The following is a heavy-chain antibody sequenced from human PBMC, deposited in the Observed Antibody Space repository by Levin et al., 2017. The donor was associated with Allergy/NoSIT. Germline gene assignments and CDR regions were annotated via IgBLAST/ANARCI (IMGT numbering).Heavy chain of an antibody. CDR3: ARDYGDYGDGALDY. V-gene: IGHV3-30*04. J-gene: IGHJ4*02. CDR2: ISHDGSKK. Sequence: GGSLRLSCAASGFTFNFFALHWVRQAPGKGLEWVAIISHDGSKKYYADSVKGRFTISRDNSQNTLYLQMNSLSTEDTAVYYCARDYGDYGDGALDYWGQGTLVTVSS. D-gene: IGHD4-17*01. CDR1: GFTFNFFA.